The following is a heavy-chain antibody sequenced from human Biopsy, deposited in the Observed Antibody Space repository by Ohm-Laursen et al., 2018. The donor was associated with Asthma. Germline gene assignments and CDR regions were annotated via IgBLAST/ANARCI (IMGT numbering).Heavy chain of an antibody. CDR2: VSYDGGVA. D-gene: IGHD3-3*01. CDR1: GFVFRSHA. V-gene: IGHV3-30*18. J-gene: IGHJ4*02. Sequence: SSLRLSCTASGFVFRSHAMHWVRQAPGKGLEWVAVVSYDGGVAHYADSMKGRFTISGDNAKSTLYLQMNRLRTDDTAVYYCAKRRGYSDLTDFDHWGQGALVTVSS. CDR3: AKRRGYSDLTDFDH.